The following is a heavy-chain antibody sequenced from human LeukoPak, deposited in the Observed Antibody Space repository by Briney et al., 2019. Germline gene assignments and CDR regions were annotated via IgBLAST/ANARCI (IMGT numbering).Heavy chain of an antibody. Sequence: GGSLRLSCAPSGFTFSTYWMSWVRQAPGKGLEWVANIKEDGSEKHYVDSVKGRFTIFRDNAKNSLSLQMNSLRAEDTAVYYCARDPGDGYNHYYGMDVWGQGTTVTVSS. J-gene: IGHJ6*02. V-gene: IGHV3-7*03. D-gene: IGHD5-24*01. CDR3: ARDPGDGYNHYYGMDV. CDR1: GFTFSTYW. CDR2: IKEDGSEK.